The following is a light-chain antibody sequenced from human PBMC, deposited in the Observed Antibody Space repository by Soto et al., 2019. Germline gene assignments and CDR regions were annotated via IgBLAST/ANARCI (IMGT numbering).Light chain of an antibody. J-gene: IGKJ4*01. CDR2: WAS. CDR3: QQYYRSPLS. V-gene: IGKV4-1*01. CDR1: QSVLYSLNNRNH. Sequence: DIVMTQSPDSLAVSLGERATLNCKSSQSVLYSLNNRNHLAWYQKKPGRPPRLLVYWASTRESGVPDRFSGSGSGTDFSLTISSLQAEDVAVYYCQQYYRSPLSFGGGTRVEIK.